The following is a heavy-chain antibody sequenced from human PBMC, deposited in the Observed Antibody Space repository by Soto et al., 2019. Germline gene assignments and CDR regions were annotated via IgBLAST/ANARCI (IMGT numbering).Heavy chain of an antibody. CDR2: ISGSGDSI. V-gene: IGHV3-23*01. CDR1: GFTFSSYA. Sequence: GGSLRLSCAASGFTFSSYAMSWVRQAPGKGLEWVSSISGSGDSIYYADSVKGRFTISRDNSKNTLYLQMNNLRAEDTAVYYCAKDGTYSSSWPYYFDYWGQGTLVTVSS. D-gene: IGHD6-13*01. J-gene: IGHJ4*02. CDR3: AKDGTYSSSWPYYFDY.